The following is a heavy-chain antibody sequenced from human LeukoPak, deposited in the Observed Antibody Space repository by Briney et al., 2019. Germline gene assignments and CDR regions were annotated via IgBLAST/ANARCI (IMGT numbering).Heavy chain of an antibody. J-gene: IGHJ4*02. CDR3: ARDTDSYNCSSTSCYSVVDY. D-gene: IGHD2-2*02. Sequence: GGSLRLXCAASGFTFSRYWMSCVRQAPGKGLEWVANIRQDGSEKYYVDSVKGRFTISRDNAKNSLYLQMNSLRAEDTAVYYCARDTDSYNCSSTSCYSVVDYWGQGTLVTVSS. CDR1: GFTFSRYW. V-gene: IGHV3-7*01. CDR2: IRQDGSEK.